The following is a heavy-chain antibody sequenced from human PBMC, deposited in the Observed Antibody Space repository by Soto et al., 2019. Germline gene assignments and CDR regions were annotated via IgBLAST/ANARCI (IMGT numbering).Heavy chain of an antibody. J-gene: IGHJ4*02. CDR1: GLTFSSYA. CDR2: ISVSGDNT. D-gene: IGHD3-3*01. CDR3: ADGGEWSFNFVY. V-gene: IGHV3-23*01. Sequence: GGSLRLSCAAPGLTFSSYAMSWVRQAPGKGLEWVSGISVSGDNTYYADSVKGRFTVSRDNSKNTLYLQMNNLRVEDTAVYYCADGGEWSFNFVYWGQGTLVTVSS.